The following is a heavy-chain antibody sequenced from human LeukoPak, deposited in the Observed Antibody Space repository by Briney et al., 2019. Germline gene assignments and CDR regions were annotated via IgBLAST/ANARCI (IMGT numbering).Heavy chain of an antibody. CDR2: IIPIFGTA. CDR1: GGTFISYT. J-gene: IGHJ4*02. D-gene: IGHD2-2*01. V-gene: IGHV1-69*05. Sequence: SVKVSCKASGGTFISYTISWVRQAPGQGLEWMGRIIPIFGTANYAQKFQGRVTITTDESTSTDYMELSSLRSEDTAVYYCARDLGGCSSTSCCFYYWGQGTLVTVSS. CDR3: ARDLGGCSSTSCCFYY.